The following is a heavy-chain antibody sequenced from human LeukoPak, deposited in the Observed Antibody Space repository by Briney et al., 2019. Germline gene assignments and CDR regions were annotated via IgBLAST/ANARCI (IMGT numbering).Heavy chain of an antibody. CDR3: AKDPRIVGASY. V-gene: IGHV3-23*01. CDR1: GFTFSSYT. CDR2: ISGSGGST. J-gene: IGHJ4*02. D-gene: IGHD1-26*01. Sequence: GGSLRLSCAASGFTFSSYTMSWVRQAPGKGLEWVSAISGSGGSTYYADSVKGRFTISRDNSKNTLYLQMNSLRAEDTAVYYCAKDPRIVGASYWGQGTLVTVSP.